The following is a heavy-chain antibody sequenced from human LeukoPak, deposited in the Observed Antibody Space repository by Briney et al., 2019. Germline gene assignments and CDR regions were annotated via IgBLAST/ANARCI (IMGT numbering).Heavy chain of an antibody. CDR1: GGTFSSYA. J-gene: IGHJ4*02. Sequence: SVKVSCXASGGTFSSYAISWVRQALGQGLEWMGGIIPIFGTANYAQKFQGRVTITADESTSTAYMELSSLRSEDTDVYYCASSIGYCGGDCYWGQGTLVTVSS. CDR2: IIPIFGTA. V-gene: IGHV1-69*01. D-gene: IGHD2-21*01. CDR3: ASSIGYCGGDCY.